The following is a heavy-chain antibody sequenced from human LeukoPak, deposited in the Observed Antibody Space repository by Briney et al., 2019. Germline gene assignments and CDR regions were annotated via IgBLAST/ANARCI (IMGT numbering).Heavy chain of an antibody. CDR3: AREGSYGHAFDI. Sequence: TGGSLRLSCAASGFTVSSNYMSWVRQAPEKGLEWVSVIYSGGSTYYAGSVKGRFTISRDNSKNTLYLQMNSLRAEDTAVYYCAREGSYGHAFDIWGQGTMVTVSS. D-gene: IGHD1-26*01. J-gene: IGHJ3*02. CDR2: IYSGGST. V-gene: IGHV3-66*01. CDR1: GFTVSSNY.